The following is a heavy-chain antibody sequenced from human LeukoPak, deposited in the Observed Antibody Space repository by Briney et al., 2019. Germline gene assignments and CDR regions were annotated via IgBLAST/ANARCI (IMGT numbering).Heavy chain of an antibody. V-gene: IGHV3-73*01. CDR3: RAAADLNDY. D-gene: IGHD6-13*01. J-gene: IGHJ4*02. CDR2: IRSKVDSYTT. CDR1: GFTLSGSA. Sequence: GGSLRLSCAPSGFTLSGSAMHWVRQPSGKGLEWLGRIRSKVDSYTTAYAASVKGRFIVSRDDSKNTAYLQMNSLKTEDTAVYYCRAAADLNDYWGQGTLVTVSS.